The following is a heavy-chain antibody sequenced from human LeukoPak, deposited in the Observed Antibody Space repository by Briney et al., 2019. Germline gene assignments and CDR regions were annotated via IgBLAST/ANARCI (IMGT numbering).Heavy chain of an antibody. Sequence: SQTLSLTCAISGDTVSSNSAAWHWIRQSPWSGLEGLGRTYYRARRYNDYAVSVNSRIPVNPDTAKDQFALHLHAGTPDDAAVYYCARSADGTLDYWGQGTLVTVSS. CDR1: GDTVSSNSAA. D-gene: IGHD6-13*01. V-gene: IGHV6-1*01. J-gene: IGHJ4*02. CDR2: TYYRARRYN. CDR3: ARSADGTLDY.